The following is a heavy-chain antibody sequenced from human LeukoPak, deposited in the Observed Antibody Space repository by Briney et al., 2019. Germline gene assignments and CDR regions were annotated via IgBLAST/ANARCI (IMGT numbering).Heavy chain of an antibody. CDR2: ISGSGGST. V-gene: IGHV3-23*01. CDR1: GFTFDSYA. D-gene: IGHD5-24*01. Sequence: GGPLRLSCAASGFTFDSYAMSWVRQAPGEGLEWGSAISGSGGSTYYADSVKGRFTISRDNSKNTLYLQMNSLRAEDTAVYYCAKEMATSSRGGDYWGQGTLVTVSS. J-gene: IGHJ4*02. CDR3: AKEMATSSRGGDY.